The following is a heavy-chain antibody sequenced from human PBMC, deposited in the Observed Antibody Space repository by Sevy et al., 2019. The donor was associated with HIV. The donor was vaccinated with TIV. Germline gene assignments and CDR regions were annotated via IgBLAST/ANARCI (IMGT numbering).Heavy chain of an antibody. CDR3: ARGRPQWLSYFDY. CDR2: ISSSSSYI. CDR1: GFTFSSYS. J-gene: IGHJ4*02. D-gene: IGHD6-19*01. V-gene: IGHV3-21*01. Sequence: GESLKISCAASGFTFSSYSMNWVRQAPGKGLEWVSSISSSSSYIYYADSVKGRFTISRDNAKNSLYLQMNSLRAEDTAVYYCARGRPQWLSYFDYWGQGTLVTVSS.